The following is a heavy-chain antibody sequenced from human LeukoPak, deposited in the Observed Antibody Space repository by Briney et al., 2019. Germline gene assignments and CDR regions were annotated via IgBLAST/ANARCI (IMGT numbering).Heavy chain of an antibody. J-gene: IGHJ6*03. Sequence: PSETLSLTCTVSGGSISSGSYYWSWIRQPPGKGLEWIGYIYYSGSTNYNPSLKSRVTISVDTSKNQFSLKLSSVTAADTAVYYCARAPSHNPYYYYMDVWGKGTTVTISS. CDR1: GGSISSGSYY. D-gene: IGHD2-2*01. V-gene: IGHV4-61*01. CDR3: ARAPSHNPYYYYMDV. CDR2: IYYSGST.